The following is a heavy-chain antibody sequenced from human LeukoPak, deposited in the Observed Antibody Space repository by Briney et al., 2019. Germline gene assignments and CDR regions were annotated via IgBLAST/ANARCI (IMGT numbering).Heavy chain of an antibody. Sequence: SETLSLTCTVSGYSISNTYYWGWIRPSPGKGLEWIGSIHHSGNRFESGSTHYNPSLRSRVTVSADTSKNQFSLTLSSVTAADTAVYFCARNASSGFFDDWGQGTLVTVSS. CDR1: GYSISNTYY. J-gene: IGHJ4*02. V-gene: IGHV4-38-2*02. CDR3: ARNASSGFFDD. CDR2: IHHSGNRFESGST. D-gene: IGHD6-25*01.